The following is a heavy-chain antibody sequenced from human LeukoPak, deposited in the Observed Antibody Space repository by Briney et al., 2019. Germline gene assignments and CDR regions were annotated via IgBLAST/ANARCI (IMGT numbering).Heavy chain of an antibody. J-gene: IGHJ4*02. CDR3: ARDYYGSGSHDY. V-gene: IGHV3-7*01. D-gene: IGHD3-10*01. CDR1: GFTSSTYW. Sequence: GGSLTLSCAASGFTSSTYWMSWVRQAPGKGLEWVGNIKQDGGEKYYVDSVKGRFTISRDNAKNSLYLQMISLRAEDTAIYYCARDYYGSGSHDYWGQGTLVTVSS. CDR2: IKQDGGEK.